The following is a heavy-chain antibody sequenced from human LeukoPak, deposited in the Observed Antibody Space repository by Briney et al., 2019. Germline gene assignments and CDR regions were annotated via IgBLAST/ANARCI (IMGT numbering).Heavy chain of an antibody. D-gene: IGHD3-16*02. V-gene: IGHV1-2*02. CDR1: GYTFTGYY. Sequence: ASVKVSCKASGYTFTGYYMHWVRQAPGQGLEWMGWINPNSGGTNYAQKFQGRVTMTRDTSISTAYMELSRLRSDGTAVYYCARDYYYVWGSYRQIYYFDYWGQGTLVTVSS. J-gene: IGHJ4*02. CDR2: INPNSGGT. CDR3: ARDYYYVWGSYRQIYYFDY.